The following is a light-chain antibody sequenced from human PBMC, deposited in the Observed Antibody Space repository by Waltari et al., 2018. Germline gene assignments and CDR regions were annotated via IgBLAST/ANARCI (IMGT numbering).Light chain of an antibody. CDR3: QQYDISPLT. V-gene: IGKV3-20*01. CDR2: GSS. J-gene: IGKJ4*01. Sequence: CRARQTVRHTYLAWYQPEPGQAPTLVIYGSSIRTADIPDRFSCSASGTYFSLTISILEPEDFAVYYCQQYDISPLTFGGGTKVEIK. CDR1: QTVRHTY.